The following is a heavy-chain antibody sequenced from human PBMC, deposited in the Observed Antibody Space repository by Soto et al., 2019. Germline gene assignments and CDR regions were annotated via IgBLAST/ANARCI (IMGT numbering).Heavy chain of an antibody. D-gene: IGHD6-13*01. Sequence: QVQLVQSGAEVKKPGASVKVSCKASGYTFTSYGISWVRQAPGQGLEWMGWISAYNGNTNYAQKLQGRVTMTTDTSXXTAYMELRSLRSDDTAVYYCASSSWRAAHHRSLDPWGQGTLVTVSS. CDR1: GYTFTSYG. V-gene: IGHV1-18*01. CDR3: ASSSWRAAHHRSLDP. CDR2: ISAYNGNT. J-gene: IGHJ5*02.